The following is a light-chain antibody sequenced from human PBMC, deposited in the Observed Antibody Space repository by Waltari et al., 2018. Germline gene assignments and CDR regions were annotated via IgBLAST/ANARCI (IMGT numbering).Light chain of an antibody. J-gene: IGLJ1*01. CDR3: SSYASSSAHYV. CDR2: DVT. CDR1: SSDVGGYNF. V-gene: IGLV2-14*03. Sequence: QSALTQPASVSGSPGQSITIPCTGTSSDVGGYNFVSWYQQHQGKAPKLMIYDVTNRPSGVSNRFSGSKSGNTASLTISGLQAEDEADYYCSSYASSSAHYVFGSGTKVTVL.